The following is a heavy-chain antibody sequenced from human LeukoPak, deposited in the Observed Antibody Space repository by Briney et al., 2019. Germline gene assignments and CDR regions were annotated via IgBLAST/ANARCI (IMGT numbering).Heavy chain of an antibody. CDR3: AKDIRTSDAFDI. J-gene: IGHJ3*02. Sequence: GGSLRLSCAASGFTFSSYAMHWVRQAPGKGLEWVAFIRYDGSNKYYADSVKGRFTISRDNSKNTLYLQMNSLRAEDTAVYYCAKDIRTSDAFDIWGQGTMVTVSS. CDR1: GFTFSSYA. D-gene: IGHD1-14*01. V-gene: IGHV3-30*02. CDR2: IRYDGSNK.